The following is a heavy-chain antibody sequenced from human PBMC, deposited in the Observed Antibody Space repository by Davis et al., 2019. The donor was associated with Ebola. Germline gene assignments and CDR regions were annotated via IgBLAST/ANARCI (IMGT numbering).Heavy chain of an antibody. J-gene: IGHJ6*02. CDR1: GFTFGDYA. D-gene: IGHD4-17*01. CDR2: IRSKAYGGTT. CDR3: ARGAEDYGDYLIRVVGGMDV. V-gene: IGHV3-49*04. Sequence: PGGSLRLSCTASGFTFGDYAMSWVRQPPGKGLEWVGFIRSKAYGGTTEYAASVKGRFTISRDNSKNTLYLQMNSLRAEDTAVYYCARGAEDYGDYLIRVVGGMDVWGQGTTVTVSS.